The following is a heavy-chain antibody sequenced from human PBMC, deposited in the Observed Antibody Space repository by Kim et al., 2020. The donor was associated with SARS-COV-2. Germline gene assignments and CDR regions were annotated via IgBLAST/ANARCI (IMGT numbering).Heavy chain of an antibody. D-gene: IGHD2-8*01. Sequence: KGRFTISRDNSENMLYLQMNSLRADDTAIYYCAKPPRLYADNWFSWYFDVWGRGTLVTVSA. V-gene: IGHV3-23*01. CDR3: AKPPRLYADNWFSWYFDV. J-gene: IGHJ2*01.